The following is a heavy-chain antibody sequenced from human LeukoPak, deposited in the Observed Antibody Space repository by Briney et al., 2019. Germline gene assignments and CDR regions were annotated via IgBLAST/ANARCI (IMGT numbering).Heavy chain of an antibody. D-gene: IGHD5-12*01. CDR3: ASVYRPIDL. CDR2: FYFSGDT. CDR1: AGSISRSCYY. J-gene: IGHJ5*02. Sequence: PSETLLPICSVSAGSISRSCYYCSWIRQHPGKGLEWIAYFYFSGDTHYNPSLKSRLSISIDAPRNQFSLRLTSVASADTAVYYCASVYRPIDLWGQGTLVTVSS. V-gene: IGHV4-31*03.